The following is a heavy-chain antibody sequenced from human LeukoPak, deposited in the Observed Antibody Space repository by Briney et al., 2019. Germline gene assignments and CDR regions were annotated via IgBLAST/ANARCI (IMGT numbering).Heavy chain of an antibody. CDR3: ARQFVVVPAAPTDGFDY. J-gene: IGHJ4*02. D-gene: IGHD2-2*01. CDR1: GYSFTSYW. Sequence: GESLQISCKGSGYSFTSYWIGWVRQMPGKGLEWMGIIYPGDSDTRYSPSVQGQVTISADKSISTAYLQWSSLKASDTAMYYCARQFVVVPAAPTDGFDYWGQGTLVTVSS. V-gene: IGHV5-51*01. CDR2: IYPGDSDT.